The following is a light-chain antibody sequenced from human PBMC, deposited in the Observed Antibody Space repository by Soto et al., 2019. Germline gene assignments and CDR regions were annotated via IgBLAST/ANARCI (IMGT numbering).Light chain of an antibody. CDR3: QSYDRSLSGVV. V-gene: IGLV1-40*01. J-gene: IGLJ2*01. CDR1: SSNVGAGYD. Sequence: QSVLTQPTSVSGAPGQRVTISCTGSSSNVGAGYDVHWYPQLPGTAPKLRMYGDSNRTSGVPDRFSGSKSGTSASLAITGLQAEDEADYDCQSYDRSLSGVVFGGGTKVTVL. CDR2: GDS.